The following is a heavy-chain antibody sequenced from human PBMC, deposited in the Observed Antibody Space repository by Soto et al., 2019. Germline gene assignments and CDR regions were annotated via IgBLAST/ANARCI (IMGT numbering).Heavy chain of an antibody. CDR3: ARATRETTALVQGYYNYYYGMDV. Sequence: ASVKVSCKASGGTFSSYAISWVRQAPGQGLEWMGGIIPIFGTANYAQKFQGRVTITADKSTSTAYMELSSLRSEDTAVYYCARATRETTALVQGYYNYYYGMDVGGKGPRVTVP. CDR2: IIPIFGTA. CDR1: GGTFSSYA. V-gene: IGHV1-69*06. J-gene: IGHJ6*04. D-gene: IGHD4-17*01.